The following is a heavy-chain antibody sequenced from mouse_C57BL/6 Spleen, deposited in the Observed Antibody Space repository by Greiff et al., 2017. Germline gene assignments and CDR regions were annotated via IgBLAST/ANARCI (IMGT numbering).Heavy chain of an antibody. V-gene: IGHV5-6*01. CDR1: GFTFSSYG. CDR2: ISSGGSYT. CDR3: ARQGYDYDGTWFAY. Sequence: EVQGVESGGDLVKPGGSLKLSCAASGFTFSSYGMSWVRQTPDKRLEWVATISSGGSYTYYPDSVKGRFTISRDNAKNTLYLQMSSLKSEDTAMYYCARQGYDYDGTWFAYWGQGTLVTVSA. J-gene: IGHJ3*01. D-gene: IGHD2-4*01.